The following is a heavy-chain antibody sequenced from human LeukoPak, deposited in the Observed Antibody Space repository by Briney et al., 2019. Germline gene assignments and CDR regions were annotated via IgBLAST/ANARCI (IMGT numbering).Heavy chain of an antibody. V-gene: IGHV4-4*07. CDR1: GGSISSYY. J-gene: IGHJ3*02. D-gene: IGHD1-1*01. CDR3: ARGLEWGDGFDI. Sequence: SETLSLTCTVSGGSISSYYWTWIRQPAGKGLEWIGRVYISGSTNYNPSLKSRVTISVDTSKNHFSLKLTSVTAADTAVYYCARGLEWGDGFDIWGQGTMVTVSP. CDR2: VYISGST.